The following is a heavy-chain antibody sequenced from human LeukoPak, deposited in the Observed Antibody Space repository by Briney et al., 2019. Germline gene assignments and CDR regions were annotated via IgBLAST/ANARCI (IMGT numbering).Heavy chain of an antibody. Sequence: GGSLRLSCAASGFTFSSYSMNWVRQAPGKGLEWVSSISSSSSYIYYADSVKGRFTISRDNAKNSLYLQMNSLRAEDTAVYYCARDRHGVAAIGDFDYWGQGTLVTVSS. D-gene: IGHD5-12*01. J-gene: IGHJ4*02. CDR2: ISSSSSYI. CDR1: GFTFSSYS. CDR3: ARDRHGVAAIGDFDY. V-gene: IGHV3-21*01.